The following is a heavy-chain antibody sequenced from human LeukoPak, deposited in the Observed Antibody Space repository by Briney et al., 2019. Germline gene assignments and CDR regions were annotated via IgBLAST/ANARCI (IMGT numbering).Heavy chain of an antibody. V-gene: IGHV3-74*01. D-gene: IGHD2-21*02. Sequence: GGSLRLSCVASEFDFFSYGTQWVRQAPGKGLVWVSRIFSDGTTTSYADSVKGRFTISRGNAKNTLYLQMNSLRAEDTAVYYCARELPREVTLDYWGQGTLVTVSP. J-gene: IGHJ4*01. CDR1: EFDFFSYG. CDR3: ARELPREVTLDY. CDR2: IFSDGTTT.